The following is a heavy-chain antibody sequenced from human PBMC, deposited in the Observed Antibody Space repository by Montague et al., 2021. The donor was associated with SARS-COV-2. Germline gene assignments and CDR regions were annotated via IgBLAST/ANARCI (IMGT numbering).Heavy chain of an antibody. J-gene: IGHJ3*01. CDR3: ARLQASLNAFDF. D-gene: IGHD3-16*02. CDR1: GFSLSTSGMR. V-gene: IGHV2-70*04. Sequence: PALVKPTQTLTLTCTFSGFSLSTSGMRASWIRQPPGKALEWLARTDWDDDKFYSTSLKTRLTISKDTSKNQVVLTMTNMDPVDTATYYCARLQASLNAFDFWGQGTMVTVSS. CDR2: TDWDDDK.